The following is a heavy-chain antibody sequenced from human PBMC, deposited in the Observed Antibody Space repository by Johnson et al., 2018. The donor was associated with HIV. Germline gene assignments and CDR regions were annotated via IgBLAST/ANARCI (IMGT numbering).Heavy chain of an antibody. D-gene: IGHD6-13*01. CDR3: ARDQWSSSWTNDAFDF. CDR1: GFTVSSNY. V-gene: IGHV3-11*04. J-gene: IGHJ3*01. CDR2: ISSSGSTI. Sequence: QVQLVESGGGVVQPGRSLKLSCAASGFTVSSNYMSWVRQAPGKGLEWVSYISSSGSTIYYADAVKGRFTISRDNGKNSLYLQMNSLRAEDTAVYYCARDQWSSSWTNDAFDFWGQGTMVTVSS.